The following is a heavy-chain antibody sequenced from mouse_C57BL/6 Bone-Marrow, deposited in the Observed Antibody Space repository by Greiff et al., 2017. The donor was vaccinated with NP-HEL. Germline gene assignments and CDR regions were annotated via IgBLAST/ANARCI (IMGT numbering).Heavy chain of an antibody. Sequence: LVESGPELVKPGASVKISCKASGYAFSSSWMNWVKQRPGKGLEWIGRIYPGDGDTNYNGKFKGKATLTADKSSSTAYMQLSSLTSEDSAVYFCPYSSYRGYYFDYWGQGTTLTVSS. CDR1: GYAFSSSW. D-gene: IGHD2-5*01. CDR2: IYPGDGDT. V-gene: IGHV1-82*01. J-gene: IGHJ2*01. CDR3: PYSSYRGYYFDY.